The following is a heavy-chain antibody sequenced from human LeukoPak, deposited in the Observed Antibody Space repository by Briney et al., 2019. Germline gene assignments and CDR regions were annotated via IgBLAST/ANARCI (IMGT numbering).Heavy chain of an antibody. V-gene: IGHV4-34*01. CDR3: ARGVDY. J-gene: IGHJ4*02. CDR2: INQSGTT. Sequence: SETLSLTCAVFDGSSSGYFWTWFRLSPGRGLEWLGEINQSGTTNYNPSLKGRITISVDPSKSQFSLHLRSLTAADTAVYYCARGVDYWGPGTPVTVSS. CDR1: DGSSSGYF.